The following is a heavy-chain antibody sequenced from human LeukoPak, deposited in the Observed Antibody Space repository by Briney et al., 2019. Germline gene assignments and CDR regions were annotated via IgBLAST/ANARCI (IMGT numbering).Heavy chain of an antibody. CDR1: GYTFTGYY. D-gene: IGHD6-13*01. J-gene: IGHJ5*02. Sequence: GASVKVSCKASGYTFTGYYMHWVRQAPGQGLESMGWINPNSGGTNYAQKFQGRVTMTRDTSISTAYMELSRLRSDDTAVYYCARERRYDAFSSSPTNWFDPWGQGTLVTVSS. CDR3: ARERRYDAFSSSPTNWFDP. V-gene: IGHV1-2*02. CDR2: INPNSGGT.